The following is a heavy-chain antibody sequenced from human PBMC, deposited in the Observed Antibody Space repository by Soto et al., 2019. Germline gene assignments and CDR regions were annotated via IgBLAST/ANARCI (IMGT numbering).Heavy chain of an antibody. J-gene: IGHJ4*02. CDR2: ISAHNGNT. CDR1: GYAFTTYG. D-gene: IGHD1-1*01. V-gene: IGHV1-18*01. Sequence: QVHLVQSGAEVKKPGASVKVSCKGSGYAFTTYGITWVRQAPGQGLEWMGWISAHNGNTNYAQKLQGRVTVTRDTSTGTAYMELRSLRSDDTAVYYCARGRYGDYWGQGALVTVTS. CDR3: ARGRYGDY.